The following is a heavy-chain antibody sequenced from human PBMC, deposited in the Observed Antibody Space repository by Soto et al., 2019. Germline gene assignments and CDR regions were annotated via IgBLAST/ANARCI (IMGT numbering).Heavy chain of an antibody. CDR1: GFTFNTHA. CDR2: ISSDGGTT. J-gene: IGHJ3*01. V-gene: IGHV3-64*07. D-gene: IGHD2-15*01. Sequence: EVQLVESGGGLVQPGGSLRLSCAASGFTFNTHAMHWVRQAPGKGLEYISTISSDGGTTYYADSMKGRFTTSRDNSKSTLFHQMGSLRAEDTAAYYCARDLGDCAAGRCQSKGFDVRGQGTMGTVSS. CDR3: ARDLGDCAAGRCQSKGFDV.